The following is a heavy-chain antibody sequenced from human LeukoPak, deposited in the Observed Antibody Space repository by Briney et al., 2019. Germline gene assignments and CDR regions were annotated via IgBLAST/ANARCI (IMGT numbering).Heavy chain of an antibody. Sequence: ASVKVSCKASGYTFTGYYMHWVRQAPGQGLEWMGWINAGNGNTKYSQKFQGRVTITRDTSASTAYMELSSLRSEDTAVYYCARSHPYDSSGYYLGYWGQGTLVTVSS. CDR3: ARSHPYDSSGYYLGY. J-gene: IGHJ4*02. CDR1: GYTFTGYY. V-gene: IGHV1-3*01. D-gene: IGHD3-22*01. CDR2: INAGNGNT.